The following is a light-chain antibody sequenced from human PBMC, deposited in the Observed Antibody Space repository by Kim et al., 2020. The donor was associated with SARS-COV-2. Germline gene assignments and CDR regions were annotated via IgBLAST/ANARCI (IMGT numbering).Light chain of an antibody. CDR3: QQYHSPPRT. J-gene: IGKJ1*01. V-gene: IGKV3-20*01. CDR2: GAS. CDR1: QSITTNF. Sequence: SPGERATLSCRASQSITTNFLAWFQQKPGQTPRLLVYGASSRATGIPDRFSGSGSGTDFTLIISRLEPEDSAVYYCQQYHSPPRTFGQGTKVDIK.